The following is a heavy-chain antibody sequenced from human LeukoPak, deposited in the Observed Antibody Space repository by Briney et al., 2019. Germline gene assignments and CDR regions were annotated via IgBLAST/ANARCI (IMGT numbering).Heavy chain of an antibody. CDR2: INPSGGST. D-gene: IGHD6-19*01. J-gene: IGHJ6*03. Sequence: GASVKVSCKASGYTFTSYYMHWVRQAPGQGLEWMGIINPSGGSTSYAQKFQGRVTMTRDTSTSTVYMELSSLRSEDTAVYYCARRAVGNSHYYSMDVWGKGTTVTVSS. CDR1: GYTFTSYY. CDR3: ARRAVGNSHYYSMDV. V-gene: IGHV1-46*01.